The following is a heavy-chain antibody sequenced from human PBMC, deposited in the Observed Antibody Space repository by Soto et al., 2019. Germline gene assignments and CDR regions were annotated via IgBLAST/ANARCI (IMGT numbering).Heavy chain of an antibody. J-gene: IGHJ4*02. CDR2: ILPILDIA. Sequence: QVQLEQSGAEVKKPGSSVKVSCKASGGTFHSHTITWVRQAPGQGLEWMGRILPILDIATYAQKFQGRVTITTDTSTSTVYMLLSSLTSKDAAVYYCATDDGDYNAAKGIYYWGQGTLVTVSS. CDR3: ATDDGDYNAAKGIYY. CDR1: GGTFHSHT. D-gene: IGHD4-4*01. V-gene: IGHV1-69*08.